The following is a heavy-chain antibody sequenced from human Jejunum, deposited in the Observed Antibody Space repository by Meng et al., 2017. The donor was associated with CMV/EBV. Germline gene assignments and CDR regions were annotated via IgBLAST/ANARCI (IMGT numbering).Heavy chain of an antibody. J-gene: IGHJ4*02. CDR3: AHFVGGYYPSRPDY. Sequence: IPWKESGPPLGKPPQTLTLTCSFSGFAPSISGEGVGWIRQPPGKALEWLALIYRGDDKRYSPSLNSRLTIAKDTSKNEVVLTLTNMGPIDTGTYYCAHFVGGYYPSRPDYWGQGTLVTVSS. D-gene: IGHD1-26*01. V-gene: IGHV2-5*02. CDR1: GFAPSISGEG. CDR2: IYRGDDK.